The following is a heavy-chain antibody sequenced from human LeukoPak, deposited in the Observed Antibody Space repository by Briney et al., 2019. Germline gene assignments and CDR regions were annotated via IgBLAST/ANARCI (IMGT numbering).Heavy chain of an antibody. V-gene: IGHV3-23*01. Sequence: PGGSLRLSCAASGFTFRNYAMGWVRQAPGKGLECVSAISDDSSKTSYADSVKGRFTISRDYSKNTLYLQMHSLRAEDTAVYYCAKEGPDYGDYRSGDYFDFWGQGTLVTVSS. CDR2: ISDDSSKT. CDR1: GFTFRNYA. J-gene: IGHJ4*02. D-gene: IGHD4-17*01. CDR3: AKEGPDYGDYRSGDYFDF.